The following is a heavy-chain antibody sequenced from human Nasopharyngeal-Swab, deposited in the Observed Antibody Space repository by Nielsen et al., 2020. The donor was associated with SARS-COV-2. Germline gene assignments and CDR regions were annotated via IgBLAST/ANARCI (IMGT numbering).Heavy chain of an antibody. Sequence: GASLKISCAVSGFTVSDHHMDWVRLAPGKGLEWVGRVRKKADRSITEYAASVKGRFTFSRDDSKNSLYLQMNSLKTEDTAMYYCARDLSGTDNSYWGQGTPVTVSS. CDR2: VRKKADRSIT. D-gene: IGHD1-26*01. CDR3: ARDLSGTDNSY. CDR1: GFTVSDHH. J-gene: IGHJ4*02. V-gene: IGHV3-72*01.